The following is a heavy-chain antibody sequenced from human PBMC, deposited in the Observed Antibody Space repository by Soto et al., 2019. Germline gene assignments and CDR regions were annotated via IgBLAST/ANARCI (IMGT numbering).Heavy chain of an antibody. J-gene: IGHJ6*02. CDR1: GGSISSSSYY. V-gene: IGHV4-39*01. D-gene: IGHD3-3*01. Sequence: SETLSLTCPVSGGSISSSSYYWGWIRQPPGKGLEWIGSIYYSGSTYYNPSLKSRVTISVDTSKNQFSLKLSSVTAADTAVYYCARHGKLSYDFWSGPGDYYGMDVWGQGTTVTVSS. CDR2: IYYSGST. CDR3: ARHGKLSYDFWSGPGDYYGMDV.